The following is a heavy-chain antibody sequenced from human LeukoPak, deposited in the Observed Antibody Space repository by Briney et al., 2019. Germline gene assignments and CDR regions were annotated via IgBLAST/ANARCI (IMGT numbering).Heavy chain of an antibody. CDR2: ISSSGSTI. CDR1: GVTFSSYE. CDR3: AREAAVAGTRPLYYYYYYYMDV. D-gene: IGHD6-19*01. Sequence: GGSLRLSCAASGVTFSSYEINWVREAPGKGVGRGSYISSSGSTIYYADSVKVRFTISRYNAKNSLYMHMNRLRAEDTAVYSCAREAAVAGTRPLYYYYYYYMDVWGKGTTVTVSS. V-gene: IGHV3-48*03. J-gene: IGHJ6*03.